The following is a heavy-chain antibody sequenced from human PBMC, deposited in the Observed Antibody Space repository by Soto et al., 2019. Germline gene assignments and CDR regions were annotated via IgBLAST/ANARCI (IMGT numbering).Heavy chain of an antibody. CDR2: ISFDGGTV. Sequence: EVQLVQSGGGLVQPGGSQRLSCSGTGFAFTTFAMHWVRQAPGKGLEYVSAISFDGGTVDYADSVKGRFTMSRDNAKNTLYLQMRSLRAEDTALYYCVRGDSSRFTAGYVQHWCQGTLVTVSS. CDR3: VRGDSSRFTAGYVQH. J-gene: IGHJ1*01. V-gene: IGHV3-64D*06. CDR1: GFAFTTFA. D-gene: IGHD3-22*01.